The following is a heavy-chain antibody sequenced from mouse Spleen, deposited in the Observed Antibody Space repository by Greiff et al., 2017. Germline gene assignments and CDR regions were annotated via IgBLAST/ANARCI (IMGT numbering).Heavy chain of an antibody. J-gene: IGHJ3*01. CDR3: AKDYGSFAY. V-gene: IGHV1-26*01. CDR2: INPNNGGT. D-gene: IGHD1-2*01. CDR1: GYTFTDYY. Sequence: EVQLQQSGPELVKPGASVKISCKASGYTFTDYYMNWVKQSHGKSLEWIGDINPNNGGTSYNQKFKGKATLTVDKSSSTAYMDLRGLTSEDSAVYYCAKDYGSFAYWGQGTLVTVSA.